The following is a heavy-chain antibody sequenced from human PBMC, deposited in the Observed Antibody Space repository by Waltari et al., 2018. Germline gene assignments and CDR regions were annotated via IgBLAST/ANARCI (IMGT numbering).Heavy chain of an antibody. J-gene: IGHJ4*02. CDR1: GFTVRTNF. Sequence: EVQLVESGGNLIQPGGSLRLSCAASGFTVRTNFISWVRQAPGKGLGWVSMIYSGGNTYYAGSVKGRFTISRDNYKNMVYLEMNSLRAEDTAVYYCAKQSPSYTRGWYPLESWGPGTLVTVSP. CDR3: AKQSPSYTRGWYPLES. CDR2: IYSGGNT. V-gene: IGHV3-53*01. D-gene: IGHD6-19*01.